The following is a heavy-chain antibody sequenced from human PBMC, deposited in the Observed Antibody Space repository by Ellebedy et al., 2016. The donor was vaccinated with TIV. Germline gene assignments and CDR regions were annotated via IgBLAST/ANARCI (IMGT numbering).Heavy chain of an antibody. D-gene: IGHD2-15*01. Sequence: ASVKVSCKASGYTFTSYYMHWVRQAPAQGLEWMGIINPSGGSTSYAQKFQGRVTMTRDTSTSTVYMELSSLRSEDTAVYYCARDVVVVAEYYYYGMDVWGQGTTVTVSS. CDR1: GYTFTSYY. CDR3: ARDVVVVAEYYYYGMDV. J-gene: IGHJ6*02. CDR2: INPSGGST. V-gene: IGHV1-46*01.